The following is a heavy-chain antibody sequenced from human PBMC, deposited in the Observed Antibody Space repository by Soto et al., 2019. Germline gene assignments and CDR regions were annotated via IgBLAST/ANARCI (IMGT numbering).Heavy chain of an antibody. Sequence: GASVKVSCKVSGYTSTELSMHWVRQAPGKVLEWMGVFAPEYGKTICAQKFQGRVTMTEDTSTDPAYMALSRLRAEDTAVYYCATTQSGWSGYPRLGDYWGQGPLVTVAS. V-gene: IGHV1-24*01. J-gene: IGHJ4*02. D-gene: IGHD3-3*01. CDR1: GYTSTELS. CDR2: FAPEYGKT. CDR3: ATTQSGWSGYPRLGDY.